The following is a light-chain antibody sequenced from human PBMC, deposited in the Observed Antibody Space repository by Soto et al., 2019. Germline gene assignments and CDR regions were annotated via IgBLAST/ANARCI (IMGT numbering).Light chain of an antibody. CDR3: SSYTSSSTYV. Sequence: ALAQPASVSGSPGQSITISCTGTSSDVGGYNYVSWYQQHPGKAPKLMIYEVSNRPSGVSNRFSGSKSGNTASLTISGLQAEDEADYYCSSYTSSSTYVFGTGTKVTVL. CDR1: SSDVGGYNY. J-gene: IGLJ1*01. CDR2: EVS. V-gene: IGLV2-14*01.